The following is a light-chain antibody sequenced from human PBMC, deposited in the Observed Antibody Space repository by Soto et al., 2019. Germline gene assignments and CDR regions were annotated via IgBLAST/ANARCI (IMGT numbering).Light chain of an antibody. CDR1: QSLLHSNAYNY. CDR2: LGS. Sequence: DLVMTQSPLSLPVTPGEPASISCMSSQSLLHSNAYNYLDWYLQKPGQSPQLLIYLGSNRASGVPDRFSGSGSGTDFTLKISRVEAEDVGVYYCMQALQTPITFGQGTRLEIK. J-gene: IGKJ5*01. CDR3: MQALQTPIT. V-gene: IGKV2-28*01.